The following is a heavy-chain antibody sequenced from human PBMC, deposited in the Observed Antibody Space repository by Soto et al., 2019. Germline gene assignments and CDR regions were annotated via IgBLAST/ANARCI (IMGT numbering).Heavy chain of an antibody. CDR2: IYYSGST. V-gene: IGHV4-59*08. D-gene: IGHD3-22*01. CDR3: ARMVSPDSSGYYSNWFDP. J-gene: IGHJ5*02. CDR1: GGSISSYY. Sequence: PSETLWLTCTVSGGSISSYYWSWIRQPPGKGLEWIGYIYYSGSTNYNPSLKSRVTISVDTSKPQSSLKLSSVTEADTAVYYCARMVSPDSSGYYSNWFDPWGQGTLVTVSS.